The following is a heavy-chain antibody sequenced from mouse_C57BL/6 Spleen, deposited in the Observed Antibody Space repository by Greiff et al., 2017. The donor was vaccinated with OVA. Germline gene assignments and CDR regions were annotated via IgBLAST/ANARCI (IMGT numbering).Heavy chain of an antibody. CDR1: GYTFTSYW. CDR2: IDPSDSYT. J-gene: IGHJ4*01. V-gene: IGHV1-69*01. CDR3: ARDYGSSYERVGAMDY. Sequence: VQLQQPGAELVMPGASVKLSCKASGYTFTSYWMHWVKQRPGQGLEWIGEIDPSDSYTNYNQKFKGKSTLTVDKSSSTAYMQLSSLTSEDSAVYYCARDYGSSYERVGAMDYWGQGTSVTVSS. D-gene: IGHD1-1*01.